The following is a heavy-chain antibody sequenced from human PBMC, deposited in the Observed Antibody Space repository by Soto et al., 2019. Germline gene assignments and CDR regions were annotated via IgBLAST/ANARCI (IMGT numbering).Heavy chain of an antibody. CDR1: GFSFSDSY. D-gene: IGHD3-10*01. CDR3: ARGRGGYGPPDI. CDR2: ISGSSGYT. V-gene: IGHV3-11*06. Sequence: VQLVESGGGVVKPGGSLRLSCAASGFSFSDSYMSWVRQAPGKGLEWVAYISGSSGYTGYADSVKGRFTISRDNAKNSLYLQMNSWRVEDTAVDYCARGRGGYGPPDIWGQGTTVTVSS. J-gene: IGHJ6*02.